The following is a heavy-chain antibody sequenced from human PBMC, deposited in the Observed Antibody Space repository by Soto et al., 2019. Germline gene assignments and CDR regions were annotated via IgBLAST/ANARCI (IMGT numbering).Heavy chain of an antibody. D-gene: IGHD1-26*01. CDR1: GGTFSSYA. CDR3: ASIPPSAVGATTEVDY. CDR2: IIPTFGTA. Sequence: GASVKVSCKASGGTFSSYAISWVRQAPGQGLEWMGGIIPTFGTANYAQKFQGRVTITADESTSTAYMELSSLRSEDTALYYCASIPPSAVGATTEVDYWGQGTLVTVSS. V-gene: IGHV1-69*13. J-gene: IGHJ4*02.